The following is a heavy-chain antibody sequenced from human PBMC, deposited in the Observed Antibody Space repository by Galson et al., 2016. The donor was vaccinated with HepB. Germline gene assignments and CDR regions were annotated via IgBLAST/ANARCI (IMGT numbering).Heavy chain of an antibody. CDR2: IYSGGST. CDR1: GFTVSSNY. Sequence: SLRLSCAASGFTVSSNYMSWVRQAPGKGLEWVSLIYSGGSTYYADSVKGRFTISRDNSKNTLYLQMNSLRAEDTAVYYCATMVAAAEDYFDSWGQGTLVTVSS. V-gene: IGHV3-53*01. D-gene: IGHD6-13*01. CDR3: ATMVAAAEDYFDS. J-gene: IGHJ4*02.